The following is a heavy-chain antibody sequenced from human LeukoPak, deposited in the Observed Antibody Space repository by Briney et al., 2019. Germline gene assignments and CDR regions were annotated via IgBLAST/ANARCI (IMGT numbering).Heavy chain of an antibody. CDR1: GFTFSSYS. D-gene: IGHD5-18*01. CDR3: ARVGVQLWLPYFDY. J-gene: IGHJ4*02. Sequence: PGGSLRLSCAASGFTFSSYSMNWVRQAPGKGLEWVSYISSSSSTIYYADSVKGRFTISRDNAKNSLYLQMNSLRADDTAVYYWARVGVQLWLPYFDYWGQGTLVTVSS. CDR2: ISSSSSTI. V-gene: IGHV3-48*01.